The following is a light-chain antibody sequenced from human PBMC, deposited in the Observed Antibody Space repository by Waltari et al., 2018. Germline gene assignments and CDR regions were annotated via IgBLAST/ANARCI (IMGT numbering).Light chain of an antibody. CDR1: QSISSW. Sequence: TGRASQSISSWFAWYQQKPGKAPKLLIYKTSSLESGVPSRFSGSGSGTEFTLTISSLQPDDFATYYCQQYNSYPWTFGQGTKVEIK. J-gene: IGKJ1*01. V-gene: IGKV1-5*03. CDR2: KTS. CDR3: QQYNSYPWT.